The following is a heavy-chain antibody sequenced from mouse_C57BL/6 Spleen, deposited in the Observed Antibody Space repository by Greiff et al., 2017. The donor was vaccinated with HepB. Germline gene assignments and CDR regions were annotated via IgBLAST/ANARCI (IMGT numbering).Heavy chain of an antibody. Sequence: VQLQESGAELVRPGASVKLSCKASGYTFTDYYINWVKQRPGQGLEWIARIYPGSGNTYYNEKFKGKATLTAEKSSSTAYMQLSSLTSEDSAVYFCAREITTVVEGYFDVWGTGTTVTVSS. CDR1: GYTFTDYY. D-gene: IGHD1-1*01. V-gene: IGHV1-76*01. CDR2: IYPGSGNT. CDR3: AREITTVVEGYFDV. J-gene: IGHJ1*03.